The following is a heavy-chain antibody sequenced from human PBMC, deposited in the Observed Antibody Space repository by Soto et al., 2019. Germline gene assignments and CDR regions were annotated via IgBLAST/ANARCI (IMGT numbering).Heavy chain of an antibody. V-gene: IGHV4-31*03. J-gene: IGHJ4*02. Sequence: QVQLQESGPGLVKPSQTLSLTCSVSGGSISSGGYYWTWIRQHPGKGLEWIGYIYNSRNTDYNTSLRSRVTISADTSKNQFSLNLRSVIAAGTAGYYWARVGESGYEGGYYFDHWGQGTRVSVSS. D-gene: IGHD5-12*01. CDR1: GGSISSGGYY. CDR3: ARVGESGYEGGYYFDH. CDR2: IYNSRNT.